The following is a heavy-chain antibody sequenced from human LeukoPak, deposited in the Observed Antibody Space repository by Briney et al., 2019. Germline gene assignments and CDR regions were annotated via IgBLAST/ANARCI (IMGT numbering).Heavy chain of an antibody. CDR2: IYYSGST. D-gene: IGHD6-19*01. Sequence: SETLSLTCTVSGGSISSYYWSWIRQPPGKGLEWIGYIYYSGSTNYNPSLKSRVTISVDTSKNQFSLKLSSVTAADTAVYYCAREYSSGWPNYYHYMDVWGKGTTVTISS. CDR1: GGSISSYY. CDR3: AREYSSGWPNYYHYMDV. V-gene: IGHV4-59*01. J-gene: IGHJ6*03.